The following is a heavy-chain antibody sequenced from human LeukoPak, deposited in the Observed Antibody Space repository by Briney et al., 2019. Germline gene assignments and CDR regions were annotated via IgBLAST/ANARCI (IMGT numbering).Heavy chain of an antibody. D-gene: IGHD2-15*01. CDR2: IYHSGST. J-gene: IGHJ4*02. CDR1: GYSISSGYY. Sequence: SETLSLTCTVSGYSISSGYYWGWIRQPPGKGLEWIGSIYHSGSTNYNPSLKSRVTISVDTSKNQFSLKLSSVTAADTAVYYCARDRGPLLCSGGSRHRLTNFDYWGQGTLVTVSS. V-gene: IGHV4-38-2*02. CDR3: ARDRGPLLCSGGSRHRLTNFDY.